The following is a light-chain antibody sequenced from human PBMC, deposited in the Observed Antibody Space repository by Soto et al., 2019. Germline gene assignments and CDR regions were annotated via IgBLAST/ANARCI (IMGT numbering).Light chain of an antibody. CDR1: QSVSSC. CDR2: DAS. J-gene: IGKJ4*01. V-gene: IGKV3-11*01. CDR3: QQCNTWPLT. Sequence: IVLTQSPDTLSLSPGERATLSCRASQSVSSCLAWYQHKPGQAPRLLIYDASNRATDIPARFSGSGSGTDFTLTISSLEPEDFAVYYCQQCNTWPLTFGGGTKVEIK.